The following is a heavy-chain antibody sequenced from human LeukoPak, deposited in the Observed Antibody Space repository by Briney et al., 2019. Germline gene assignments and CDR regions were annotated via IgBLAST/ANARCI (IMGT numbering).Heavy chain of an antibody. V-gene: IGHV4-39*01. CDR3: AGDDFWSGGGD. CDR2: IYYSGST. CDR1: GGSISSSSYS. D-gene: IGHD3-3*01. J-gene: IGHJ4*02. Sequence: PSETLSLTCTVSGGSISSSSYSWGWIRQPPGKGLEWIGSIYYSGSTYYNPSLKSRVTISVDTSKNQFSLKLSSVTAADTAVYYCAGDDFWSGGGDWGQGTLVTVSS.